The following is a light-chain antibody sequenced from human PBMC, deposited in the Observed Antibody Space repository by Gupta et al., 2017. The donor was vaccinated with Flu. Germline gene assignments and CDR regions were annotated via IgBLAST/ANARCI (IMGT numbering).Light chain of an antibody. Sequence: DVVMTQSPLSLPVTLGQPASISCRSSQSLVYSDGNTYLHWFQQRPGQSPRRLIYQVSHRESGVPDRFSDSGSGTDSILKISRVEAEDVGVYYCMQGSRWPWAFGQGTKVEIK. CDR1: QSLVYSDGNTY. V-gene: IGKV2-30*01. J-gene: IGKJ1*01. CDR2: QVS. CDR3: MQGSRWPWA.